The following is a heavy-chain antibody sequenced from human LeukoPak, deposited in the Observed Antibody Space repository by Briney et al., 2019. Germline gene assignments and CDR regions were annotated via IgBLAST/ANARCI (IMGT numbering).Heavy chain of an antibody. CDR2: INSDGSST. CDR3: ARGTYQLPSRIPDY. J-gene: IGHJ4*02. CDR1: GSTFSSYW. Sequence: GGPLRLSCAASGSTFSSYWMHWVRQAPGKGLVWVSRINSDGSSTSYADSVKGRFTISRDNAKNTLYLQMNSLRAEDTAVYYCARGTYQLPSRIPDYWGQGTLVTVSS. D-gene: IGHD2-2*01. V-gene: IGHV3-74*01.